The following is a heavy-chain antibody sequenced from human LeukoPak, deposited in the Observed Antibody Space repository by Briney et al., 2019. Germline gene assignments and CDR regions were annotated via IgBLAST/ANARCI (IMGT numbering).Heavy chain of an antibody. D-gene: IGHD5-18*01. V-gene: IGHV4-59*01. J-gene: IGHJ3*02. Sequence: PSETLSLTCTVSGGSISSYYWSWLRQPPGKGLEWLGYIYYSGSTNYNPSLKSRVTISVDTSKNQFSLKLSSVTAADTAVYYCARDRAIQLWSNDAFDIWGQGTMVTVSS. CDR1: GGSISSYY. CDR2: IYYSGST. CDR3: ARDRAIQLWSNDAFDI.